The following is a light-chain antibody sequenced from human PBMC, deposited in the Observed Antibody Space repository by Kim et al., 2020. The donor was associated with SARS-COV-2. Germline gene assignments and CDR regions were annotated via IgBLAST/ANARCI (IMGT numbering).Light chain of an antibody. CDR3: QQYITYWT. CDR2: DAS. Sequence: DIQMTQSPSTLSASVGDRVSITCRASQNITKWLAWYQQKPGKAPNLLIFDASSLKSGVPSRFSGSGSGTEFTLTVSSLQPDDFATYYCQQYITYWTFGQGTKVDIK. V-gene: IGKV1-5*01. CDR1: QNITKW. J-gene: IGKJ1*01.